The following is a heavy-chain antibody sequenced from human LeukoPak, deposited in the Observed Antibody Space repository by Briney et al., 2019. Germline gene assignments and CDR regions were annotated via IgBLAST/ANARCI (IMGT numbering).Heavy chain of an antibody. CDR1: GYTFTSYY. Sequence: ASVKVSCKASGYTFTSYYMHWVRQATGQGLEWMGWMNPNSGNTGYAQKFQGRVTITRNTSISTAYMELSSLRSEDTAVYYCARGARSRYCSSTSCYSYHYYMDVWGKGTTVTVSS. CDR3: ARGARSRYCSSTSCYSYHYYMDV. V-gene: IGHV1-8*03. J-gene: IGHJ6*03. CDR2: MNPNSGNT. D-gene: IGHD2-2*02.